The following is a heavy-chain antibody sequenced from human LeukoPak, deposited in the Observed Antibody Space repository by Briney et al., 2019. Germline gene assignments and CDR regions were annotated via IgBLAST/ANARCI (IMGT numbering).Heavy chain of an antibody. D-gene: IGHD6-19*01. Sequence: GGSLRLSCAASGFTFSNYWMSWVRQAPGKGLEWVANVKQDGSEKYYVDSVKGRFTISRDNAKNSLYLQMNSLRVEDTALYYCAKDMRTFRYSSGWPDYWGQGTLVTVSS. V-gene: IGHV3-7*03. CDR3: AKDMRTFRYSSGWPDY. CDR1: GFTFSNYW. J-gene: IGHJ4*02. CDR2: VKQDGSEK.